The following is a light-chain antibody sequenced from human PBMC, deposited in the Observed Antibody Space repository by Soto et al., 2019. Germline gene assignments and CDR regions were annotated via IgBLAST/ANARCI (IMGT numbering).Light chain of an antibody. CDR1: QSVLYSSNNKNY. CDR2: WAS. Sequence: DIVMTQSPDSLAVSLGERATINCKSSQSVLYSSNNKNYLAWYQQKPGQPPKLLIYWASTRESGVPDRFSGSGSGTDFTLTISSLQAEDVAVYYCQQYYSTLVTFGQGTKLKIK. CDR3: QQYYSTLVT. V-gene: IGKV4-1*01. J-gene: IGKJ2*01.